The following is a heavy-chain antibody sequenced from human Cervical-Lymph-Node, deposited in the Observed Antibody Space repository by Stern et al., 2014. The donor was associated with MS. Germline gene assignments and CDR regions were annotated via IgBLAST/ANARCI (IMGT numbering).Heavy chain of an antibody. J-gene: IGHJ5*02. CDR3: AVAPAGTSWFDP. V-gene: IGHV1-18*01. CDR1: GYTFTSYG. D-gene: IGHD2-2*01. Sequence: QLVQSGGEVKKPGDSVKVSCKASGYTFTSYGISWVRQAPGQGLEWMGWIHVHDANTDYAQNLQGRVTMTTDTSTSTAYMELRSLRSDDTALYYCAVAPAGTSWFDPWGQGTLVIVSS. CDR2: IHVHDANT.